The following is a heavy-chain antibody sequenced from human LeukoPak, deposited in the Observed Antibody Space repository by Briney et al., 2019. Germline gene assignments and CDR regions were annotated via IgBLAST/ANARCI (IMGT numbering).Heavy chain of an antibody. Sequence: SVKVSCKASGGTFSSYAISWVRQAPGQGLEWMGGIIPIFGTANYAQKFQGRVTITADESTSTAYMELSSLRSEDTAVYYCARARSSSDSVGAFDIWGQGTMVTVSS. CDR3: ARARSSSDSVGAFDI. CDR2: IIPIFGTA. J-gene: IGHJ3*02. V-gene: IGHV1-69*13. D-gene: IGHD6-19*01. CDR1: GGTFSSYA.